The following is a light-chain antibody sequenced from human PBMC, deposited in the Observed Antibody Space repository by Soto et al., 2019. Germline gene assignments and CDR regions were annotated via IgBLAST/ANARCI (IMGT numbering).Light chain of an antibody. CDR2: SNN. V-gene: IGLV1-44*01. Sequence: QSVLTQPPSASGTPGQRVTISCSGSSSNIGSNTVNWYQQLPGTAPKLLIYSNNQRPSGVPDRFSGSKSSTSASLAISGLQSEDEDDYYCAAWDDSLNGPYVVFGGGTKVTVL. J-gene: IGLJ2*01. CDR1: SSNIGSNT. CDR3: AAWDDSLNGPYVV.